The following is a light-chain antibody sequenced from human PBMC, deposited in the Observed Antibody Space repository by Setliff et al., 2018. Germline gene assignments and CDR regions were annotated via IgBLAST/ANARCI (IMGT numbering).Light chain of an antibody. Sequence: QSALTQPPSASGSPGQSVTISCTGTSSDVGGYNYVSWYQQHPGKAPKLMIYEVSKRPSGVPDRFSGSKSGNTASLTVSGLQAEDEADYYCSSYAGSNNPYVFGTGTKVNRP. J-gene: IGLJ1*01. CDR3: SSYAGSNNPYV. CDR2: EVS. V-gene: IGLV2-8*01. CDR1: SSDVGGYNY.